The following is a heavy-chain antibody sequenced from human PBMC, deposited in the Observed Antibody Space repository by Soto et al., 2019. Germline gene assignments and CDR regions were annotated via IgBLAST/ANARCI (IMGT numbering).Heavy chain of an antibody. CDR2: IYQSGYT. J-gene: IGHJ4*02. V-gene: IGHV4-30-2*01. CDR1: VGSISSGGYS. CDR3: ARGQMATTSRSFDY. D-gene: IGHD5-12*01. Sequence: TLSLTGPVSVGSISSGGYSWSWILQPPGKGLEWIGYIYQSGYTYYNPSLTSRVTMSVDTSRNQFSLKLNSVTAADTAVYYCARGQMATTSRSFDYWGQGTLVTVS.